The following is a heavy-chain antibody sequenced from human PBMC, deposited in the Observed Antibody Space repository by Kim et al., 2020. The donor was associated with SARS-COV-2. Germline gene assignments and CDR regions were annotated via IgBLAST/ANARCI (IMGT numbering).Heavy chain of an antibody. Sequence: ADAVKARFTIARDNAKNSLYLQMNSLRAEDTAVYYCARDQGGYYYYGMDVWGQGTTVTVSS. D-gene: IGHD3-16*01. CDR3: ARDQGGYYYYGMDV. J-gene: IGHJ6*02. V-gene: IGHV3-11*05.